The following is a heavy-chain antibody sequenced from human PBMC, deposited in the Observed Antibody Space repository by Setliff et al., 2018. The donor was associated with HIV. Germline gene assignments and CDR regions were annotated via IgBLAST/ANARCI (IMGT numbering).Heavy chain of an antibody. D-gene: IGHD1-7*01. J-gene: IGHJ4*02. CDR2: INPSSGST. V-gene: IGHV1-46*01. CDR3: ASLGTDPFDY. CDR1: GYTFTSYY. Sequence: ASVKVSCKASGYTFTSYYMHWVRQAPGQGLEWMGIINPSSGSTTYAQKFQGRVTMTRDTSISTAYMELSRLRSDDTAVYYCASLGTDPFDYWGQGMLVTVSS.